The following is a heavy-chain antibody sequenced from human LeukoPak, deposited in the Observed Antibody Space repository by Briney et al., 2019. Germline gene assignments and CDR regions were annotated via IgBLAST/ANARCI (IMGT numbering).Heavy chain of an antibody. Sequence: KRGESLKISCKGSGYSFTNYWIGWLRQMPGKGLEWMGIIYPGDSDTRYSPSFQGQVIISADKSISTAYLQWSSLKASDTAIYYCARGGPSYALDYWGQGTLVTVSS. CDR3: ARGGPSYALDY. V-gene: IGHV5-51*01. J-gene: IGHJ4*02. D-gene: IGHD2-2*01. CDR2: IYPGDSDT. CDR1: GYSFTNYW.